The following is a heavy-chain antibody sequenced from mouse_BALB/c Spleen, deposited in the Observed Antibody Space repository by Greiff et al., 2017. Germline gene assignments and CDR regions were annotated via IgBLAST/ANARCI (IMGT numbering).Heavy chain of an antibody. V-gene: IGHV1-63*02. CDR1: GYTFTNYW. J-gene: IGHJ1*01. CDR2: IYPGGGYT. Sequence: VQLQQSGAELVRPGTSVKISCKASGYTFTNYWLGWVKQRPGHGLEWIGDIYPGGGYTNYNEKFKGKATLTADTSSSTAYMQLSSLTSEDSAVYFCAREELRRRYFDVWGAGTTVTVSS. D-gene: IGHD2-12*01. CDR3: AREELRRRYFDV.